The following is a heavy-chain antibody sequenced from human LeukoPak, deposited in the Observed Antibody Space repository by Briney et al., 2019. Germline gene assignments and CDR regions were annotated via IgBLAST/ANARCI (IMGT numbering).Heavy chain of an antibody. CDR2: ISIDGGRT. V-gene: IGHV3-23*01. CDR1: GFTFSGYA. J-gene: IGHJ6*03. CDR3: ARKGIGSSRYQNMDV. D-gene: IGHD6-25*01. Sequence: GRSLRLSCAASGFTFSGYAMSWVRQAPGKGPEWISTISIDGGRTYYADSVKGRFTVSRDTSKNTLYLQMKSLRAEDTAVYYCARKGIGSSRYQNMDVWGKGTTVTVSS.